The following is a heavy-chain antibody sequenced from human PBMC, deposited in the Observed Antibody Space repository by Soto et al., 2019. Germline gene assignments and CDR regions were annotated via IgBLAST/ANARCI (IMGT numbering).Heavy chain of an antibody. V-gene: IGHV1-69*13. CDR1: GGTFSSYA. J-gene: IGHJ6*02. CDR2: IIPIFGTA. Sequence: SVKVSCKASGGTFSSYAISWVRQAPGQGLEWMGGIIPIFGTANYAQKFQGRVTITADESTSTAYMELSSLRSEDTAVYYCARVSSYGYNGYGMDVWGQGTTVTISS. D-gene: IGHD5-18*01. CDR3: ARVSSYGYNGYGMDV.